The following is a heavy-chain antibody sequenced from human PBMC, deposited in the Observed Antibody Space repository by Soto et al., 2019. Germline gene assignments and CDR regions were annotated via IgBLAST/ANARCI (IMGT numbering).Heavy chain of an antibody. CDR2: IYHSGST. CDR1: GGFISSSNW. V-gene: IGHV4-4*02. J-gene: IGHJ4*02. CDR3: ARGVDTMVRGRDFDY. D-gene: IGHD3-10*01. Sequence: SETLSLTCAGSGGFISSSNWWSWVRQPPGKGLEWIGEIYHSGSTNYNPSLKSRVTISVDKSKNQFSLKLSSVTAADTAVYYCARGVDTMVRGRDFDYWGQGTLVTVS.